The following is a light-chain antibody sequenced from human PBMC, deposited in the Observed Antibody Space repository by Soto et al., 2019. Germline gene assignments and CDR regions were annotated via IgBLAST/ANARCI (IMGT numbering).Light chain of an antibody. CDR1: QSVSSY. J-gene: IGKJ4*01. CDR3: QHRSNWLA. Sequence: IVLTQSPATLSLSPGERATLSCRASQSVSSYLAWYQQKPGQAPRLLIYDASNRATGIPARFSGSGSGTDFTLPITSLEPEDFAVYYCQHRSNWLAFGGGTKVDIK. CDR2: DAS. V-gene: IGKV3-11*01.